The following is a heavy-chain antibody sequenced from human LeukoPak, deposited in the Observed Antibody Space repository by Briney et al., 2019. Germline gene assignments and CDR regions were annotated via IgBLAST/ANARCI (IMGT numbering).Heavy chain of an antibody. CDR2: IRSISSTI. J-gene: IGHJ4*02. CDR1: GLPLISKS. Sequence: GGSLRLSCAASGLPLISKSMNWVPKAPGKGLEWVSYIRSISSTIYYADSVKGRFTISRDSSMNTLFLQMNRLRPEDAAVYYCAKAPVTTCRGALCYPFDYWGLGTLVTVSS. D-gene: IGHD2-15*01. V-gene: IGHV3-48*01. CDR3: AKAPVTTCRGALCYPFDY.